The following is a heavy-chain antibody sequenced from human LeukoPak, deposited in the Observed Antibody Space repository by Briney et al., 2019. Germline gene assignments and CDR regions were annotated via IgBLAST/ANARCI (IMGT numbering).Heavy chain of an antibody. V-gene: IGHV4-59*01. J-gene: IGHJ4*02. D-gene: IGHD6-19*01. CDR2: IYYSGST. Sequence: SETLSHTCTVSGGSISSYYWSWIRQPPGKGLEWIGYIYYSGSTNYNPSLKSQVTISVDTSKNQFSLKLSSVTAADTAVYYCAGLIAVAGTGFDYWGQGTLVTVSS. CDR3: AGLIAVAGTGFDY. CDR1: GGSISSYY.